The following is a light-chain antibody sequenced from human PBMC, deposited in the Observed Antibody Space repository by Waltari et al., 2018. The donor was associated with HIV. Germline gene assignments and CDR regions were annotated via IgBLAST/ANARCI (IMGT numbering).Light chain of an antibody. V-gene: IGKV4-1*01. J-gene: IGKJ4*01. CDR1: QSVLYNSNNKNY. CDR2: WAS. CDR3: QQYYTTPLT. Sequence: DIVMTQSPDSLAVSLGERATINCKSSQSVLYNSNNKNYLVWYQHKPGQPPKLLIYWASTRESGVPDRFSGSGSGTDFTLTISSLQAEDVAVYYCQQYYTTPLTFGGGTKVEIK.